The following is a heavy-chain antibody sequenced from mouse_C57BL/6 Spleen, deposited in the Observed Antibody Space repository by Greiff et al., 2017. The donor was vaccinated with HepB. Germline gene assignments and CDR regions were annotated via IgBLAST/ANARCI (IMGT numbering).Heavy chain of an antibody. V-gene: IGHV14-4*01. CDR3: TRTTVVAKYFDV. J-gene: IGHJ1*03. D-gene: IGHD1-1*01. Sequence: EVQLQPSGAELVRPGASVKLSCTASGFNIKDDYMHWVKQRPEQGLEWIGWIDPENGDTEYASKFQGKATITADTSSNTAYLQLSSLTSEDTAVYYCTRTTVVAKYFDVWGTGTTVTVSS. CDR2: IDPENGDT. CDR1: GFNIKDDY.